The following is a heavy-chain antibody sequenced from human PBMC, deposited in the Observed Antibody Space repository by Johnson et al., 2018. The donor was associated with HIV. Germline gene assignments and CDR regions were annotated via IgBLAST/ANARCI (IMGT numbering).Heavy chain of an antibody. V-gene: IGHV3-23*04. J-gene: IGHJ3*02. CDR1: GFTFSSYA. CDR2: ISGSGGST. CDR3: VRGRGALDI. D-gene: IGHD3-16*01. Sequence: VQLVESGGGLVQPGGSLRLSCAASGFTFSSYAMSWVHQAPGKGLEWVSAISGSGGSTYYADSVKGRFIISRDSAKNMLYLQMNSLRAEDTAVYYCVRGRGALDIWSQGTMVTVSS.